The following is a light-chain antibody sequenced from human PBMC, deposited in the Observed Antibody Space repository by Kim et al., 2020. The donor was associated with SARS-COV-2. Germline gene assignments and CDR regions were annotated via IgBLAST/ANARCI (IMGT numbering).Light chain of an antibody. V-gene: IGKV3-11*01. Sequence: EIVLTQSPATLSLSPGERATLSCRASQSVSHYLAWYQQKPGQTPRLLIYDASNRATGIPARFSGSWSGTDFTLTISSLEPEDFALYYCQQRSNWPRTFGQGTKVDIK. CDR3: QQRSNWPRT. J-gene: IGKJ1*01. CDR2: DAS. CDR1: QSVSHY.